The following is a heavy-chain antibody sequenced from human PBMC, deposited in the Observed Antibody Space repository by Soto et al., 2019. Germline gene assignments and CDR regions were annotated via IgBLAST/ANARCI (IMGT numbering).Heavy chain of an antibody. D-gene: IGHD3-22*01. J-gene: IGHJ5*02. CDR3: ARLRSDSRPSGIDL. V-gene: IGHV1-69*06. Sequence: SVQVSCTASGGPFSSYAISWVRQAPGQGLEWMGGIIPIFGTANYAQKFQGRVTITADKSTSTAYMELSSLRSEDTAVYYWARLRSDSRPSGIDLWGQGSRVTV. CDR1: GGPFSSYA. CDR2: IIPIFGTA.